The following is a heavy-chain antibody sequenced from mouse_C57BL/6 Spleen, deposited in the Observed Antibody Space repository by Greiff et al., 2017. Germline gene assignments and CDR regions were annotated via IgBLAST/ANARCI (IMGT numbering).Heavy chain of an antibody. D-gene: IGHD1-1*01. CDR1: GYSITSGYY. CDR3: ARGPLLLRYFDY. CDR2: ISYDGSN. V-gene: IGHV3-6*01. Sequence: LVESGPGLVKPSQSLSLTCSVTGYSITSGYYWNWIRQFPGNKLEWMGYISYDGSNNYNPSLKNRISITRDTSKNQFFLKLNSVTTEDTATYYCARGPLLLRYFDYWGQGTTLTVSS. J-gene: IGHJ2*01.